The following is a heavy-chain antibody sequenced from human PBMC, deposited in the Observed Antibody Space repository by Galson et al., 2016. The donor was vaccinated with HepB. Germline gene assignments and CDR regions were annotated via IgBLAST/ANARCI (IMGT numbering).Heavy chain of an antibody. Sequence: SVKVSCKASGYTFTGHYMHWVRQAPGQGLEWVGRININSGDTIYAQNFQGWVTMTRDTSISIAYMELKRLRSDDTAVYYCARGDYYYGMDVWGQGTTVTVSS. CDR3: ARGDYYYGMDV. J-gene: IGHJ6*02. CDR1: GYTFTGHY. CDR2: ININSGDT. V-gene: IGHV1-2*04.